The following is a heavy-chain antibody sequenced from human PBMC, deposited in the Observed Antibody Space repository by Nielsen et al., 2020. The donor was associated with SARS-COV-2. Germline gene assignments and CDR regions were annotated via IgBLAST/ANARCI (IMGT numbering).Heavy chain of an antibody. V-gene: IGHV3-9*01. CDR2: ISWNSGSI. CDR1: GFTFDDYG. J-gene: IGHJ6*02. CDR3: AKDTSYGMDV. Sequence: GGSLRLSCAASGFTFDDYGMSWVRQAPGKGLEWVSGISWNSGSIGYADSVKGRFTISRDNAKNSLYLQMNSLRAEDTALYYCAKDTSYGMDVWGQGTTVTVSS.